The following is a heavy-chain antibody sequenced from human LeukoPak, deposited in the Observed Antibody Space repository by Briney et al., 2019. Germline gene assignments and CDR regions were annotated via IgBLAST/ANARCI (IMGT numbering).Heavy chain of an antibody. CDR2: IYYSGST. V-gene: IGHV4-39*07. CDR3: AREFTGDGYNALDY. J-gene: IGHJ4*02. D-gene: IGHD5-24*01. Sequence: SETLSLTCTVSGGSISSSSYYWGWIRQPPGKGLEWIGSIYYSGSTYYNPSLKSRVTISVDTSKNQFSLKLSSVTAADTAVYYCAREFTGDGYNALDYWGQGTLVTVSS. CDR1: GGSISSSSYY.